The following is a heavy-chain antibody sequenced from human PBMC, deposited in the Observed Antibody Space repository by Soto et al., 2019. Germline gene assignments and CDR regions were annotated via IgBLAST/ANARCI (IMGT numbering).Heavy chain of an antibody. J-gene: IGHJ3*02. CDR3: AKHKSYGGLRGAAFDI. CDR1: GFTFDDYA. Sequence: PGGSLRLSCAASGFTFDDYAMHWARQAPGKGLEWVSGISWNSATVGYADSVKGRFTISRDNAKNSLYLQMNSLRAEDTALYYCAKHKSYGGLRGAAFDIWGQGTMVTVSS. CDR2: ISWNSATV. D-gene: IGHD4-17*01. V-gene: IGHV3-9*01.